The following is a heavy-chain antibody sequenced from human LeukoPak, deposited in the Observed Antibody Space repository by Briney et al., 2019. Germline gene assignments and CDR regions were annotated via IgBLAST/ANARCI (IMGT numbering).Heavy chain of an antibody. V-gene: IGHV5-51*01. D-gene: IGHD3-22*01. J-gene: IGHJ5*02. Sequence: KVSCKASGYSFTSYWIGWVRQMPGKGLEWMGIIYPGDSDTRYSPSFQGQVTISADKSISTAYLQWSSLKASDTAMYYCARHPEITMIPNWFDPWGQGTLVTVSS. CDR3: ARHPEITMIPNWFDP. CDR2: IYPGDSDT. CDR1: GYSFTSYW.